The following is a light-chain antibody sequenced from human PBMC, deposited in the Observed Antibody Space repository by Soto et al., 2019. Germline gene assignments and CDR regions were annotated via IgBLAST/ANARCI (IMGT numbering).Light chain of an antibody. CDR3: QSYDSSLRGSV. CDR2: GNS. J-gene: IGLJ1*01. CDR1: SSNIGPGFD. V-gene: IGLV1-40*01. Sequence: QSLLTQPPSVSGAPGQTVTISCAGSSSNIGPGFDVHWYQQVSGAAPKLLIYGNSNRPSGVPDRFSGSRSGTSASLAITGLQPEDEADYYCQSYDSSLRGSVVGNGTKVTVL.